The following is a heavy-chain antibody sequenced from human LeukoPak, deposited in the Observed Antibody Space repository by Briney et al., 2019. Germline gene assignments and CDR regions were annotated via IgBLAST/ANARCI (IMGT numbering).Heavy chain of an antibody. V-gene: IGHV1-18*01. Sequence: GASVKVSCKASGYTFTSYDISWVRQAPGQGLEWMGWISTYNGSTNYAQKLQGRVTMTTDTSTSTAYMELRSLRSDDTAVYYCARGHGGSGYYRMRNESFQHWGQGTLVTVSS. D-gene: IGHD3-22*01. CDR1: GYTFTSYD. CDR3: ARGHGGSGYYRMRNESFQH. J-gene: IGHJ1*01. CDR2: ISTYNGST.